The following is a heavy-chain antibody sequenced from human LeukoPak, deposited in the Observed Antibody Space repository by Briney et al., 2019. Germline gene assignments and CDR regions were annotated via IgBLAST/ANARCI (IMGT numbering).Heavy chain of an antibody. Sequence: PSETLSLTCTVSGGSISSSSYYWGWIRQPPGKGLEWIGSIYYSGSTYYNPSLKSRVTISVDTSKNQFSLKLSSVTAADTAVYYCAREVKYDYVGGIYRPRGYFDYGGKGPRVTVPP. J-gene: IGHJ4*02. CDR3: AREVKYDYVGGIYRPRGYFDY. CDR2: IYYSGST. CDR1: GGSISSSSYY. D-gene: IGHD3-16*02. V-gene: IGHV4-39*07.